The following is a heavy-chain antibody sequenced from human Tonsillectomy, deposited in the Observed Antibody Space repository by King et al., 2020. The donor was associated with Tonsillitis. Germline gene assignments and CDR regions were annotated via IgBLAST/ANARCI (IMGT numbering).Heavy chain of an antibody. CDR3: ARYGHTYGYLAYDY. D-gene: IGHD5-18*01. CDR2: MNPNSANT. CDR1: GYTFTSYD. Sequence: QLVQYGAEVKKPGASVKVSCKASGYTFTSYDINWVRQATGQGLEWMGWMNPNSANTGSAQKFQGRFTMTWNTSIRTAYMELSSLTSEDTAVYYCARYGHTYGYLAYDYWGQGTLVTVSS. V-gene: IGHV1-8*01. J-gene: IGHJ4*02.